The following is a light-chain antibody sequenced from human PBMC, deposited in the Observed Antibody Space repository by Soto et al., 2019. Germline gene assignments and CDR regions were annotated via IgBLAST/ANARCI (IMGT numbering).Light chain of an antibody. CDR1: ESVGSN. CDR3: QQYGSSLIT. CDR2: GAS. Sequence: EIVMTQSASTLSVSPGERATLSCRASESVGSNLAWYQQKPGQAPRLLIYGASSRATGIPDRFSGSGYGTDFNLTISRLETEDFAVYYCQQYGSSLITFGQGTRLEIK. J-gene: IGKJ5*01. V-gene: IGKV3-20*01.